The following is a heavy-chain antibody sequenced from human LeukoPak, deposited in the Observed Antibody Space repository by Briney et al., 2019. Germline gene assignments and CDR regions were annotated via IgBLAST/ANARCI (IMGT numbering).Heavy chain of an antibody. CDR3: ARTFDFWSSVSDHGMDV. J-gene: IGHJ6*02. Sequence: GGSLRLSCAASGFTFSDYYMSWIRQAPGKGLEWVSYISSSGSTIYYADSVKGRFTISRDNAKNSLYLQMNSLRAEDTAVYYCARTFDFWSSVSDHGMDVWGQGTTVTVSS. CDR2: ISSSGSTI. CDR1: GFTFSDYY. D-gene: IGHD3-3*01. V-gene: IGHV3-11*01.